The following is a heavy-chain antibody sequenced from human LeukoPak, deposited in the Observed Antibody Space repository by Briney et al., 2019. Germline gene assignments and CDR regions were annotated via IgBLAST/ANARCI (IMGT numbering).Heavy chain of an antibody. D-gene: IGHD1-26*01. CDR2: ISWNSGSI. J-gene: IGHJ4*02. V-gene: IGHV3-9*01. Sequence: SGGSLRLSCAASGFTFDDYAMHWVRQAPGKGLEWVSGISWNSGSIGYADSVKGRFTISRDNAKNSLYLQMNSPRAEDTALYYCAKDPQSGSYYEPSFFDYWGQGTLVTVSS. CDR1: GFTFDDYA. CDR3: AKDPQSGSYYEPSFFDY.